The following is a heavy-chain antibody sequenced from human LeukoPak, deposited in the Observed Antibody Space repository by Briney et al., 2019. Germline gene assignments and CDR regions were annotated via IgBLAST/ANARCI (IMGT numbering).Heavy chain of an antibody. D-gene: IGHD3-22*01. CDR3: ARQMASYYYDRSVHHGDY. Sequence: GGSLRLSCAASGFTFSTYWMFWFRQAPGKGLEWVANIKQDGSEKNYVDSVKGRFVISRDNAKNSLYLQMNSLRAEDTAVYYCARQMASYYYDRSVHHGDYWGQGTLVTVSS. CDR2: IKQDGSEK. V-gene: IGHV3-7*01. CDR1: GFTFSTYW. J-gene: IGHJ4*02.